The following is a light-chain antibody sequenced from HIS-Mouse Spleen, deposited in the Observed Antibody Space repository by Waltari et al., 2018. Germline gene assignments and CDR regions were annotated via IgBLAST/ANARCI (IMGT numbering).Light chain of an antibody. V-gene: IGLV3-21*03. CDR2: DDS. CDR1: NIGSKS. Sequence: SYVLTQPPSVSVAPGKTARITCGGNNIGSKSVHGYQQKPGQAPVLVVYDDSDRPSGLPERFSGSNSGNTATLTISRVEAGDEADYYCQVWDSSSDHVVFGGGTKLTVL. CDR3: QVWDSSSDHVV. J-gene: IGLJ2*01.